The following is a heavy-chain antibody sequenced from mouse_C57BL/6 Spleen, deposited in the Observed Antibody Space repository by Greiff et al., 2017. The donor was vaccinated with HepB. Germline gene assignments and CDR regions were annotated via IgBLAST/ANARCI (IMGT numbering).Heavy chain of an antibody. Sequence: VQLQQPGAELVKPGASVKLSCKASGYTFTSYWMHWVKQRPGRGLEWIGRIDPNSGGTKYNEKFKSKATLTVDKPSSTAYMQLSSLTSEDSAVYCCASYYYGSSYGAMDYWGQGTSVTVSS. CDR3: ASYYYGSSYGAMDY. J-gene: IGHJ4*01. CDR2: IDPNSGGT. CDR1: GYTFTSYW. V-gene: IGHV1-72*01. D-gene: IGHD1-1*01.